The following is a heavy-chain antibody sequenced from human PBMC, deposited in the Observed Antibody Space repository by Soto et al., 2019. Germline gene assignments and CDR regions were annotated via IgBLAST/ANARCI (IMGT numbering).Heavy chain of an antibody. CDR1: GGSISSSSYY. V-gene: IGHV4-39*01. D-gene: IGHD3-3*01. CDR3: ARLDVFGVVSYGMDV. J-gene: IGHJ6*02. CDR2: IYYSGST. Sequence: SETLSLTCTVSGGSISSSSYYWGWIRQPPGKGLEWIGSIYYSGSTYYNPSLKSRVTISVDTSKNQFSLKLSSVTAADTAVYYCARLDVFGVVSYGMDVWGQGTTVTVSS.